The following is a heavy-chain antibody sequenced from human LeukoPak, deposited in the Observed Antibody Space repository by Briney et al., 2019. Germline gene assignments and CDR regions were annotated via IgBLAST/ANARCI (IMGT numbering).Heavy chain of an antibody. CDR1: GVSISSGGYP. CDR2: IYHSGRT. J-gene: IGHJ4*02. CDR3: ARGEESGTWYFDY. D-gene: IGHD1-26*01. Sequence: SETLSLTCAVSGVSISSGGYPWSWIRQPPGQGLVWVGHIYHSGRTNYNTSIKSRVTISVERSKNKLSLKLSSVTAAETAVYYCARGEESGTWYFDYWGQGNLVTVSS. V-gene: IGHV4-30-2*01.